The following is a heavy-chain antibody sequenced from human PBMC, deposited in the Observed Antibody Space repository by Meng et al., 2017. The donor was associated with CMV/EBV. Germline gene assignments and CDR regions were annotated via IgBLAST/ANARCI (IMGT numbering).Heavy chain of an antibody. CDR3: ARGPPHRDDDFWSGYLLPAPDY. J-gene: IGHJ4*02. CDR1: GGTFSSYA. D-gene: IGHD3-3*01. V-gene: IGHV1-69*05. Sequence: SVKVSCKASGGTFSSYAISWVRQAPGQGLEWMGGIIPIFGTANYAQKFQGRVTITTDESTSTAYMELSSLRSEDTAVYYCARGPPHRDDDFWSGYLLPAPDYWGQGTLVTVSS. CDR2: IIPIFGTA.